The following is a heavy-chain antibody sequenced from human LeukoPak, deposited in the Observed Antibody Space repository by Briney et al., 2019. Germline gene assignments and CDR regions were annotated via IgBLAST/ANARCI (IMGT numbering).Heavy chain of an antibody. J-gene: IGHJ1*01. Sequence: GESLNISCESADYSISNYWIGWLSQMPGKGLEWMGIIYPGDSDTRYSPSFQGQVTISADKSTSSAYLQWSRLKASDNAMYYCARRTGSGWQFLRCGQATLVTVSS. CDR3: ARRTGSGWQFLR. CDR2: IYPGDSDT. V-gene: IGHV5-51*01. CDR1: DYSISNYW. D-gene: IGHD6-19*01.